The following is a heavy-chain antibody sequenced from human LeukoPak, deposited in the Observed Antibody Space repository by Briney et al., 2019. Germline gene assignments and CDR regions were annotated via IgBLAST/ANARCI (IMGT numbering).Heavy chain of an antibody. CDR1: GGTFSSYA. V-gene: IGHV1-69*13. D-gene: IGHD6-6*01. CDR2: IIPIFGTA. J-gene: IGHJ4*02. Sequence: GASVTVSCKASGGTFSSYAISWVRQAPGQGLEWMGGIIPIFGTANYAQKFQGRVTITADESTSTAYMELSSLRSEDTAVYYCARGGLEYSSSCHFDYWGQGTLVTVSS. CDR3: ARGGLEYSSSCHFDY.